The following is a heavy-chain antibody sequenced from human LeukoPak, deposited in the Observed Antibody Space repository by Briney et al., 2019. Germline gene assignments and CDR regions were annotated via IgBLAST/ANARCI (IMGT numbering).Heavy chain of an antibody. CDR3: AREGVATIPDY. CDR1: GFTFSSYG. Sequence: GGSLRLSCAASGFTFSSYGMHWVRQAPGKGLEWVAVISYDGSNKYYADSVKGRFTISRDNSKNTLYLQMNSLRAEDTAVYYCAREGVATIPDYWGQGTLVTVSS. CDR2: ISYDGSNK. J-gene: IGHJ4*02. D-gene: IGHD5-12*01. V-gene: IGHV3-30*03.